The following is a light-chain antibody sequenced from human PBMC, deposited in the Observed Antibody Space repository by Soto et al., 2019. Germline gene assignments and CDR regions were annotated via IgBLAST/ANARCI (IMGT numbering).Light chain of an antibody. CDR3: CSYAGTFYV. V-gene: IGLV2-11*01. CDR2: DVS. CDR1: GNDVGGYNY. Sequence: QSGLTQRRSVSGSPGQSVTVSCTGTGNDVGGYNYVSWYQQHPGKAPKLMIYDVSKRPSGVPDRFSGSKSGNTASLTISGLQAEDEADYYCCSYAGTFYVFGTGTKVTVL. J-gene: IGLJ1*01.